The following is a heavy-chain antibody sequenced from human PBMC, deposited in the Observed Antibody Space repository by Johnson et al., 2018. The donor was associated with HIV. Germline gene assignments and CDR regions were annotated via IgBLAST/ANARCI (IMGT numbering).Heavy chain of an antibody. CDR3: AKLPGSGYYLDAFDI. CDR1: GFTFSSYA. J-gene: IGHJ3*02. Sequence: QVQLVESGGGMVQPGRSLRLSCAASGFTFSSYAMHWVRQAPAKGLQWVAVISYDGSDKDYADSVKGRFTISRDNSKNTLYLQMNSLRAEDTAVYYCAKLPGSGYYLDAFDIWGQGTMVTVSS. V-gene: IGHV3-30*04. CDR2: ISYDGSDK. D-gene: IGHD3-22*01.